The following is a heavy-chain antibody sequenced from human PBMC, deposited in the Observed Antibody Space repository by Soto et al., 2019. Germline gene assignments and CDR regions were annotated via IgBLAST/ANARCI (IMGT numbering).Heavy chain of an antibody. CDR2: ISSNGGST. V-gene: IGHV3-64D*08. CDR3: VKERGGYCSGGSCPQDY. J-gene: IGHJ4*02. CDR1: GFTFSSYA. Sequence: GGSLRLSCSASGFTFSSYAMHWVRQAPGKGLEYVSAISSNGGSTYYADSVKGRFTISRDNSKNTLYLQMSSLRAEDTAVYYCVKERGGYCSGGSCPQDYWGQGTLVTVSS. D-gene: IGHD2-15*01.